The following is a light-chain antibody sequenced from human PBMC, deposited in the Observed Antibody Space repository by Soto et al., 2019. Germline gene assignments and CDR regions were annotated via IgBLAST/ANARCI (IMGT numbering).Light chain of an antibody. J-gene: IGLJ1*01. CDR1: SPNIGGNT. Sequence: QSVLTQPPSASGTPGQRVTISCSGSSPNIGGNTVNWYQQFPGTAPKLLIYSNNQRPSGVPDRCSGAKSGTSASPAISGRQSDEEADYYCAAWDDSLSGYVFGTGTKVTVL. CDR2: SNN. CDR3: AAWDDSLSGYV. V-gene: IGLV1-44*01.